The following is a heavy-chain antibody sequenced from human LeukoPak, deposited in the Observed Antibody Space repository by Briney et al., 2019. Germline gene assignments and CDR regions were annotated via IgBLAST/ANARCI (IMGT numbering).Heavy chain of an antibody. V-gene: IGHV3-66*01. CDR1: GFFVSNNY. Sequence: PGGSLRLSCAASGFFVSNNYMSWVRQAPGKGLEWVSVIYSGGDTYYADSVKGRFTISRDNAKNSLYLQMNSLRAEDTAVYYCATFMVRGVTITEDDAFDIWGQGTMVTVSS. J-gene: IGHJ3*02. CDR3: ATFMVRGVTITEDDAFDI. CDR2: IYSGGDT. D-gene: IGHD3-10*01.